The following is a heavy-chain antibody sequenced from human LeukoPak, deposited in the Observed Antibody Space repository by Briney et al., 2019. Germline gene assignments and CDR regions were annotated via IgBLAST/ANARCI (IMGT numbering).Heavy chain of an antibody. J-gene: IGHJ4*02. Sequence: ASVKVSCKASGYTFTIYGISWVRQAPGQGLEWMGWISAYNGNTNYAQKFQGRVTITRDTSASTAYMELSSLRSEDAAVYYCARVRARGFDYWGQGTLVTVSS. CDR3: ARVRARGFDY. CDR1: GYTFTIYG. V-gene: IGHV1-18*01. CDR2: ISAYNGNT.